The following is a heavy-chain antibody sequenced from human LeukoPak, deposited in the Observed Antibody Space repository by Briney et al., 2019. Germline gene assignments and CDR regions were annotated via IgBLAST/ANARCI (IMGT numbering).Heavy chain of an antibody. J-gene: IGHJ4*02. CDR2: ISGSGGST. CDR1: GFTFSSYA. Sequence: GGSLRLSCAASGFTFSSYAMSWVRQAPGKGLEWVSAISGSGGSTYYADSVKGRFTISRDNSKNTLYLQMNSLRADDTAVHYCARGGAYCSGGGCRADDYWGQGTLVTVSS. D-gene: IGHD2-8*02. CDR3: ARGGAYCSGGGCRADDY. V-gene: IGHV3-23*01.